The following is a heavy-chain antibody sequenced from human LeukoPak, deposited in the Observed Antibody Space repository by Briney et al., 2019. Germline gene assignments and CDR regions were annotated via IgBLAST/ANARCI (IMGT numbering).Heavy chain of an antibody. CDR3: ARGDENYYGSGSQDY. CDR1: GFTFRSHW. Sequence: PGRSLRLSCAASGFTFRSHWMNWVRQAPGKGLEWVANIKHGGSEKYYVDSVKGRFTISRDNAKNSLYLQMNSLRAEDTAVYYCARGDENYYGSGSQDYWGQGTLVTVSS. CDR2: IKHGGSEK. J-gene: IGHJ4*02. D-gene: IGHD3-10*01. V-gene: IGHV3-7*01.